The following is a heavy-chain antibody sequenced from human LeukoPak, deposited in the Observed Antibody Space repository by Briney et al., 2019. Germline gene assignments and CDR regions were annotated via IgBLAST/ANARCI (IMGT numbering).Heavy chain of an antibody. J-gene: IGHJ4*02. CDR1: GGTFSSYV. D-gene: IGHD1-14*01. Sequence: GASVKVSCKASGGTFSSYVISWVRQAPGQGLEWMGGIIPIFGTANYAQKFQGRVTITADESTSTAYMELSSLRSEDTAVYYCASSKLPDTYYYFDYWGQGTLVTVSS. CDR3: ASSKLPDTYYYFDY. V-gene: IGHV1-69*13. CDR2: IIPIFGTA.